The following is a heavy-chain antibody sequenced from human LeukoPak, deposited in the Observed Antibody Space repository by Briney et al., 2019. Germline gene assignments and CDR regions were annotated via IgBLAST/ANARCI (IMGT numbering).Heavy chain of an antibody. J-gene: IGHJ4*02. V-gene: IGHV3-7*01. CDR2: IKEDGSET. CDR1: GFSFSRSW. CDR3: SRSLNY. Sequence: GSLRLSCATSGFSFSRSWMDWVRQAPGKGLEWVANIKEDGSETHYVDSAKGRFTISRDNAKNSLFLQVDNLRVEDTAIYYCSRSLNYWGQGTLVTVSP.